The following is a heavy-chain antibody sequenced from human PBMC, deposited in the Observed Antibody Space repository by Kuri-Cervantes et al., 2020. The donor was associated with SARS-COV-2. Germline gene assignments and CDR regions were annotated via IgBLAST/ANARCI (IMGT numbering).Heavy chain of an antibody. Sequence: GGSLRLPCAASGFTFSSYSMNWVRQAPGKGLEWVSYISSSSSTIYYADSVKGRFTISRDNAKNSLYLQMNSLRAEDTAVYYCARDRSSSWYYFDYWGQGTLVTVSS. D-gene: IGHD6-13*01. J-gene: IGHJ4*02. CDR2: ISSSSSTI. V-gene: IGHV3-48*01. CDR1: GFTFSSYS. CDR3: ARDRSSSWYYFDY.